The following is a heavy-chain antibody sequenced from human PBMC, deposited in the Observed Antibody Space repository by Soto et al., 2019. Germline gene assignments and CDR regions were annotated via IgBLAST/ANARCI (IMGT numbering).Heavy chain of an antibody. CDR3: ASRYYGSGSYYYYYYGMDV. CDR2: IIPIFGTA. Sequence: SVKVSCKASGGTFSSYAISWVRQAPGQGLEWMGGIIPIFGTANYAQKFQGRATITADKSTSTAYMELSSLRSEDTAVYYCASRYYGSGSYYYYYYGMDVWGQGTTVTVSS. V-gene: IGHV1-69*06. J-gene: IGHJ6*02. CDR1: GGTFSSYA. D-gene: IGHD3-10*01.